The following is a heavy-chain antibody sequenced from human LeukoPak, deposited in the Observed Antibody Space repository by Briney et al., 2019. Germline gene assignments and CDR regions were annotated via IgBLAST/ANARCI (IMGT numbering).Heavy chain of an antibody. CDR1: GFNVNNNF. Sequence: GGSLRLSCAASGFNVNNNFMSWVRQTPGRGLDWVSVIYSDGTTYYADSVKGRFTISRDNSKNMLYLQMHSLKAADTAVYFCARERDCGGDWFQREAFDLWGQGTMVTVSS. CDR3: ARERDCGGDWFQREAFDL. V-gene: IGHV3-53*01. CDR2: IYSDGTT. D-gene: IGHD2-21*02. J-gene: IGHJ3*01.